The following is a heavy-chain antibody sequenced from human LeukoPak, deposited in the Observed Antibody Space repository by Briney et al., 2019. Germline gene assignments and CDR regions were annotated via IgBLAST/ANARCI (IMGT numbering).Heavy chain of an antibody. V-gene: IGHV3-23*01. CDR1: GFTFSSYA. CDR3: AQSPKIVTTPLFDY. Sequence: PGGSLRLSCAASGFTFSSYAMSWVRQAPGKGLEWVSTISGSFGSTYYADSVEGRFTISRDNSKNTMSLQLNSLRAEDTAVYYCAQSPKIVTTPLFDYWGQGTLVTVSS. CDR2: ISGSFGST. J-gene: IGHJ4*02. D-gene: IGHD5-12*01.